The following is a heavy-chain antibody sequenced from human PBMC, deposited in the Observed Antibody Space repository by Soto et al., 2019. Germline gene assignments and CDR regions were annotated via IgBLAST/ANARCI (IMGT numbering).Heavy chain of an antibody. CDR3: AKADLYYYDSSGYYDAFDI. Sequence: PGGSLRLSCAASGFTFSSYGMHWVRQAPGKGLEWVAVISYDGSNKYYADSVKGRFTISRDNSKNTLYLQMKSLRAEDTAVYYCAKADLYYYDSSGYYDAFDIWGQGTMVTV. CDR2: ISYDGSNK. CDR1: GFTFSSYG. D-gene: IGHD3-22*01. J-gene: IGHJ3*02. V-gene: IGHV3-30*18.